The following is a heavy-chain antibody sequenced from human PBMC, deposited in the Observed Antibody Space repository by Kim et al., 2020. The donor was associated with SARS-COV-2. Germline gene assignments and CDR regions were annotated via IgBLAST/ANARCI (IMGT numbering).Heavy chain of an antibody. J-gene: IGHJ5*02. CDR2: ISAYNGNT. V-gene: IGHV1-18*04. D-gene: IGHD2-21*02. Sequence: ASVKVSCKASGYTFTSYGISWVRQAPGQGLEWMGWISAYNGNTNYAQKLQGRVTMTTDTSTSTAYMELRSLRSDDTAVYYCARSTKNCGDCYGSNWFDPWGQGTLVTVSS. CDR1: GYTFTSYG. CDR3: ARSTKNCGDCYGSNWFDP.